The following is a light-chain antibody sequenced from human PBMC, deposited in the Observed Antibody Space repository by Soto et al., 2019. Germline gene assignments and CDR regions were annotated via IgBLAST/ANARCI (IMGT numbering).Light chain of an antibody. J-gene: IGKJ1*01. CDR3: LQDRHYPRT. Sequence: AIPMTQSPSSLSASVGDRVTITCRASQGIRTDLGWYQQKPGKPPKLLIYAASSLQSGVPSRFSGSGSGTDFTLTISSLQPEDFATYYCLQDRHYPRTFGQGTKVEIK. CDR1: QGIRTD. CDR2: AAS. V-gene: IGKV1-6*01.